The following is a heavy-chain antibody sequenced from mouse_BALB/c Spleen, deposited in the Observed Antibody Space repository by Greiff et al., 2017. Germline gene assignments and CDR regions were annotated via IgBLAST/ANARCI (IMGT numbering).Heavy chain of an antibody. CDR1: GFAIKDYY. CDR3: ARLYCDGDY. J-gene: IGHJ2*01. Sequence: VQLQQSGAELVRPGALVKLSCKASGFAIKDYYMHWVKQRPEQGLEWIGWIDPENGNTIYDPKFQGKASITADTSSNTAYLQLSSLKSEDTAVYYCARLYCDGDYWGQGTTLTVSS. CDR2: IDPENGNT. D-gene: IGHD2-12*01. V-gene: IGHV14-1*02.